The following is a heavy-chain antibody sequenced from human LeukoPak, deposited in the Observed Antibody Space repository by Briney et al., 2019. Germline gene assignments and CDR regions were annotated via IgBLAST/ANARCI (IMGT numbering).Heavy chain of an antibody. Sequence: GGSLRLSCAASGFTFSSHAMSWVRQAPGKWLEWVSAISGSGGSTYYADSVKGRFTISRDNSKNTLYLQMNSLRAEGTAVYYCAKGIVVRLDYWGQGTLVTVSS. V-gene: IGHV3-23*01. CDR1: GFTFSSHA. J-gene: IGHJ4*02. D-gene: IGHD1-26*01. CDR3: AKGIVVRLDY. CDR2: ISGSGGST.